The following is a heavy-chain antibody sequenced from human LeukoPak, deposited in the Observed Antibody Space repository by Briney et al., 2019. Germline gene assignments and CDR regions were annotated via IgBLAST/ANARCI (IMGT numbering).Heavy chain of an antibody. CDR2: ISSSSSYI. J-gene: IGHJ1*01. Sequence: GGSLRLSCAASGFTFSSYSMNWVRQAPGKGLEWVSSISSSSSYIYYADSVKGRFTISRDNSKNTLYLQMNSLRGEDTAVYYCAKDFPMDGTYFQHWGQGTLVTVSS. V-gene: IGHV3-21*04. CDR1: GFTFSSYS. CDR3: AKDFPMDGTYFQH. D-gene: IGHD6-19*01.